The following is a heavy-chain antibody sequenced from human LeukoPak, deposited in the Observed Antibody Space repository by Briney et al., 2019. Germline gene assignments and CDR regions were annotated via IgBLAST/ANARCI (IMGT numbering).Heavy chain of an antibody. CDR1: GFTFSSYW. CDR2: INSDGSST. CDR3: AHSSGWYRGIDN. V-gene: IGHV3-74*03. J-gene: IGHJ4*02. D-gene: IGHD6-19*01. Sequence: GGSLRLSCAASGFTFSSYWMHWVRQAPGKGLVWVSRINSDGSSTTYADSVKGRFTFSRDNAKNTMYLQMNSLRAEDTAVYYCAHSSGWYRGIDNWGQGTLVTVSS.